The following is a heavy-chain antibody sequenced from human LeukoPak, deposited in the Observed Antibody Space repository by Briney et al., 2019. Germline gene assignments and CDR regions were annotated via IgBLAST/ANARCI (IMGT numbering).Heavy chain of an antibody. V-gene: IGHV3-30*02. CDR2: IRYDGSNK. D-gene: IGHD6-19*01. Sequence: GGSLRLSCAASGFTFSSYWMHWVRQAPGKGLEWVAFIRYDGSNKYYADSVKGRFTISRDNSKNTLYLQMNSLRAEDTAVYYCAKDRYSSGWYSYFDYWGQGTLVTVSS. CDR1: GFTFSSYW. CDR3: AKDRYSSGWYSYFDY. J-gene: IGHJ4*02.